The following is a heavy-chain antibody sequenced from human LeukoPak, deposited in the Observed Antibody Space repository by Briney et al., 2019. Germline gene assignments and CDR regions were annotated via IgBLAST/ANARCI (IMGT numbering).Heavy chain of an antibody. CDR3: AKIPNTISWYFDY. CDR2: IISGDTT. CDR1: GFTFRNYA. D-gene: IGHD6-13*01. Sequence: SGGSLRLSCAASGFTFRNYAMSWVRQAPGKGLEWVSAIISGDTTYYADSVKGRFTISRDNSKNTLFLQMSSLRAEDTAVYYCAKIPNTISWYFDYWGQGTLVTVSS. J-gene: IGHJ4*02. V-gene: IGHV3-23*01.